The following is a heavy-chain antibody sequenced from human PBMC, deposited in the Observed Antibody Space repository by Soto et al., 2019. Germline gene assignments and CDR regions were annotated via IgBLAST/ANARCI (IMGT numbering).Heavy chain of an antibody. CDR3: ARDNVGEIAAAATPGY. CDR2: ISAYNGNT. CDR1: GYAFSGYG. V-gene: IGHV1-18*04. J-gene: IGHJ4*02. D-gene: IGHD6-13*01. Sequence: ALLKGSCKAAGYAFSGYGVGWGRNDPGQGLEWMGWISAYNGNTNYAQKLQGRVTMTTDTSTSTAYMELRSLRSDDTAVYYCARDNVGEIAAAATPGYWGQGTLVTVSS.